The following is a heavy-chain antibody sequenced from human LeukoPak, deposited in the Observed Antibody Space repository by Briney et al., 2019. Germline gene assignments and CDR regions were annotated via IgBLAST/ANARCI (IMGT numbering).Heavy chain of an antibody. J-gene: IGHJ3*02. Sequence: GGSLRLSCAASGFTFSAYWMHWVRQAPGKGLVWVSRINTDGSSPTYAASVKGRFSISRDNSKNTLYLQMNSLRAEDTAVYYCAKDNRITIFGVADAFDIWGQGTMVTVSS. CDR3: AKDNRITIFGVADAFDI. CDR1: GFTFSAYW. CDR2: INTDGSSP. V-gene: IGHV3-74*01. D-gene: IGHD3-3*01.